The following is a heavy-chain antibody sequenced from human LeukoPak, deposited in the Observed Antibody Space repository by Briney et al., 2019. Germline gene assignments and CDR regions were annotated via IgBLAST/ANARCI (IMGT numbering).Heavy chain of an antibody. D-gene: IGHD3-3*01. CDR1: GFIFSTYW. CDR2: INQDGSEK. CDR3: ARDFFGYLDAFDI. J-gene: IGHJ3*02. Sequence: LSGGSLRLSCGTSGFIFSTYWMNWVRQAPGKGLEWVASINQDGSEKYYVDSVKGRFTISRDNAKNSLYVEMNSLRAEDTAVYYCARDFFGYLDAFDIWGQGTMVTVSS. V-gene: IGHV3-7*01.